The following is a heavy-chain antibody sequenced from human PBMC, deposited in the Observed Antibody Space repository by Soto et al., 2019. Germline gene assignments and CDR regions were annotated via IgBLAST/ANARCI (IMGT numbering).Heavy chain of an antibody. CDR1: GFTFRSYA. Sequence: QVQLVESGGGWVQPGGSLRLSLAASGFTFRSYAMHWVRQAPGKGLEGVPVIDHDGRKKYYADSVKGRFPISRDNSKNTLYLQMNSLRAEDTAVYYCARDRLRYNWNDFPYYYSGMDVWGQGTTVTVSS. D-gene: IGHD1-1*01. V-gene: IGHV3-30*04. J-gene: IGHJ6*02. CDR2: IDHDGRKK. CDR3: ARDRLRYNWNDFPYYYSGMDV.